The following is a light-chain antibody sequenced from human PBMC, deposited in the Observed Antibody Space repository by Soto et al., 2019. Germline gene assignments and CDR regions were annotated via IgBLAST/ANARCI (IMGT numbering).Light chain of an antibody. Sequence: QSVLTQPPSASGSPGQSVTISCTGTSSDVGAYNYVSWYQQHPGKAPKLMIYDVSKRPSGVPDRFSGSKSGNAASLTVSGLEAEEDADFYCISYGSSSVWVFGGGTKLTVL. CDR1: SSDVGAYNY. CDR3: ISYGSSSVWV. J-gene: IGLJ3*02. CDR2: DVS. V-gene: IGLV2-8*01.